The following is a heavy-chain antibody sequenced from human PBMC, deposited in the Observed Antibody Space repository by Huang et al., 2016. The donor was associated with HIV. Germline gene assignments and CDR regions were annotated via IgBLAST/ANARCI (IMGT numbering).Heavy chain of an antibody. CDR2: VNQRGSS. J-gene: IGHJ4*02. CDR3: ARGSARYYYDSSGYRRSPSFDY. Sequence: QVQLQQWGAGLLKPSETLSLTCAVYGESFSGYYWSWIRQPPGTGLEWIGEVNQRGSSNYNPSLKNRVTMAVDTARNQFSLELGSVTVADTAMYFCARGSARYYYDSSGYRRSPSFDYWGQGTLVTVSS. V-gene: IGHV4-34*01. CDR1: GESFSGYY. D-gene: IGHD3-22*01.